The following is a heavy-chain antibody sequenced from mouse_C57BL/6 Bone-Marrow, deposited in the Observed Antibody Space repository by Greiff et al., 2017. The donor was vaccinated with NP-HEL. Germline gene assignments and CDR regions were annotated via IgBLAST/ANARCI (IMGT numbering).Heavy chain of an antibody. D-gene: IGHD1-1*01. V-gene: IGHV3-6*01. Sequence: EVQLQESGPGLVKPSQSLSLTCSVTGYSITSGYYWNWIRQFPGNKLEWMGYISYDGSNNYNPSLKNRISITRDTSKNQFFLKLNSVTTEDTATYYCAIITTVVAKGYFDVWGTGTTVTVSS. CDR1: GYSITSGYY. CDR3: AIITTVVAKGYFDV. CDR2: ISYDGSN. J-gene: IGHJ1*03.